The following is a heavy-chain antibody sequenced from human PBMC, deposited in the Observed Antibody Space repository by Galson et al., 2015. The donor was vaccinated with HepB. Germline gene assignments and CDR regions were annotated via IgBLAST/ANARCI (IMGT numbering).Heavy chain of an antibody. V-gene: IGHV3-23*01. Sequence: SLRLSCAASGFTFSSYAMSWVRQAPGKGLEWVSAISGSGGSTYYADSVKGRFTISRDNSKNTLYLQMNSLRAEDTAVYYCAILRFYDFWSGYPAGGFDYWGQGTLVTVSS. J-gene: IGHJ4*02. D-gene: IGHD3-3*01. CDR2: ISGSGGST. CDR3: AILRFYDFWSGYPAGGFDY. CDR1: GFTFSSYA.